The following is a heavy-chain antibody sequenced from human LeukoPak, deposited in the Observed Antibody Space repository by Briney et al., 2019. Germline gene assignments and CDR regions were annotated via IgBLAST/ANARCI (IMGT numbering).Heavy chain of an antibody. V-gene: IGHV1-2*04. CDR2: INPNSGGT. J-gene: IGHJ6*02. D-gene: IGHD1-26*01. CDR1: GYTFTSYA. CDR3: AEAREYYYYYGMDV. Sequence: ASVKVSCKASGYTFTSYAMNWVRQAPGQGLEWMGWINPNSGGTNYAQKFQGWVTMTRDTSISTAYMELSRLRSDDTAVYYCAEAREYYYYYGMDVWGQGTTVTVSS.